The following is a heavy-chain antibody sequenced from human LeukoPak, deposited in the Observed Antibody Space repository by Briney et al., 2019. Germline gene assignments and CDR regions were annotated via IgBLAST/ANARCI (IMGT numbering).Heavy chain of an antibody. D-gene: IGHD3-10*01. J-gene: IGHJ5*02. CDR2: IYHSGST. CDR3: VRGPYGSGISNWFDP. CDR1: GGSISSSNL. V-gene: IGHV4-4*02. Sequence: SETLSLTCAVSGGSISSSNLWSWVRQPPGKGLEWIGEIYHSGSTNYNPSLKSRVTILEDKSKNQFSLKMSSVTAADTAVYYCVRGPYGSGISNWFDPWGQGTLVIVSS.